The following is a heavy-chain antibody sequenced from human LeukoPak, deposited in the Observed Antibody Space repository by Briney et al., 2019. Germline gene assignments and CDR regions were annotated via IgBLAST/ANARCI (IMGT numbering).Heavy chain of an antibody. J-gene: IGHJ3*02. CDR1: GFTFSSYA. D-gene: IGHD3-22*01. CDR3: AKDLLEGYYYDSSGYYPGAFDI. V-gene: IGHV3-23*01. Sequence: GGSLRLSCAASGFTFSSYAMSWVRQAPGKGLEWVLAISGSGGSTYYADSVKGRFTISRDNSKNTLYLQMNSLRAEDTAVYYCAKDLLEGYYYDSSGYYPGAFDIWGQGTMVTVSS. CDR2: ISGSGGST.